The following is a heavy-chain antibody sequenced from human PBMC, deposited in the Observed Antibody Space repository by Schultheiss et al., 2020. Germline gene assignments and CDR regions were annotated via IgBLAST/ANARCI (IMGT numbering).Heavy chain of an antibody. CDR2: ISWNSGSI. CDR1: GFTFDDYT. V-gene: IGHV3-9*01. J-gene: IGHJ5*02. Sequence: GGSLRLSCAASGFTFDDYTMHWVRQAPGKGLEWVSGISWNSGSIGYADSVKGRFTISRDNAKNSLYLQMNSLRAEDTALYYCARVLPNIVAAAGTNWFDPWGQGTLVTVSS. CDR3: ARVLPNIVAAAGTNWFDP. D-gene: IGHD6-13*01.